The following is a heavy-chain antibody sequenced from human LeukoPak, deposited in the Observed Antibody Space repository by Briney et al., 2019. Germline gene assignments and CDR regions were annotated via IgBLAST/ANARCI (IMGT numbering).Heavy chain of an antibody. Sequence: SETLSLSCAVSGYSISSGYYWGWIWQPPWKGLEWLGCIYHSGSSYYNPPLKSRVTISVDTSKNQFSLKLSSVTAADTAVYYCARDGVGYYGSGSYFDYWGQGTLVTVSS. J-gene: IGHJ4*02. D-gene: IGHD3-10*01. CDR3: ARDGVGYYGSGSYFDY. CDR1: GYSISSGYY. CDR2: IYHSGSS. V-gene: IGHV4-38-2*02.